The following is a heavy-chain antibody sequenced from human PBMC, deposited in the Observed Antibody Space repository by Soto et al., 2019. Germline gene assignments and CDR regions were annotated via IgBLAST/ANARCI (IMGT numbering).Heavy chain of an antibody. CDR1: GFSLSTSGMC. Sequence: SGPTLVNPTQTLTLTCTFSGFSLSTSGMCVSWIRQPPGKALEWLALIDWDDDKYYSTSLKTRLTISKDTSKNQVVLTMTNMDLVDKATYYCARTRTVTTAFYYYYGMDVWGQGTTVTVSS. J-gene: IGHJ6*02. V-gene: IGHV2-70*01. CDR3: ARTRTVTTAFYYYYGMDV. D-gene: IGHD4-17*01. CDR2: IDWDDDK.